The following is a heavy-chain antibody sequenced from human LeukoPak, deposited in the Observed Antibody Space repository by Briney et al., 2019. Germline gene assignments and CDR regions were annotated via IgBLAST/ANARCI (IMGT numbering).Heavy chain of an antibody. D-gene: IGHD5-18*01. CDR3: ARDPGGYSYDFDY. Sequence: ASVKVSCKASGYTFTGYYMHWVRQAPGRGLEWMGWINPNSGGTNYAQKFQGRVTMTRDTSISTAYMELSRLRSDDTAVYYCARDPGGYSYDFDYWGQGTLVTVSS. J-gene: IGHJ4*02. CDR1: GYTFTGYY. V-gene: IGHV1-2*02. CDR2: INPNSGGT.